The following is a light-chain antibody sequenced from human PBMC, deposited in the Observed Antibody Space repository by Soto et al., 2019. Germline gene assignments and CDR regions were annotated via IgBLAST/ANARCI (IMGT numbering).Light chain of an antibody. CDR1: VLTKKC. CDR3: YSAPDNNLV. CDR2: LDS. V-gene: IGLV3-27*01. J-gene: IGLJ3*02. Sequence: SYELTQPSSVSVSPGQTARITCSGDVLTKKCARWFQREPGQAPVVVTYLDSERPSGIPERFSGSSSGTTVTLTISGARVEDEAAFCCYSAPDNNLVFGGGTKVTVL.